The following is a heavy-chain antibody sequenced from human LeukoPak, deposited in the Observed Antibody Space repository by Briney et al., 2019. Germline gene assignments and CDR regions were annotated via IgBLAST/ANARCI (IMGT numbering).Heavy chain of an antibody. CDR2: INHSGST. J-gene: IGHJ4*02. D-gene: IGHD3-3*01. CDR3: ARFFGGSQHDFWSGYLDY. Sequence: PSETLSLTCAVYGGSFSGYYWSWIRQPPGKGLEWIGEINHSGSTNYNPSLKSRVTISVDTSKNQFSLKLSSVTAADTAVYYCARFFGGSQHDFWSGYLDYWGQGTLVTVSS. V-gene: IGHV4-34*01. CDR1: GGSFSGYY.